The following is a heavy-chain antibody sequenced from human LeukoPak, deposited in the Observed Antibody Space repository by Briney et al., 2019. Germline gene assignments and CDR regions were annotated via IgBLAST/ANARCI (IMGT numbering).Heavy chain of an antibody. J-gene: IGHJ3*02. CDR1: GYTFTSYY. V-gene: IGHV1-46*01. D-gene: IGHD2-2*01. Sequence: ASVKVSCKASGYTFTSYYMHWVRQAPGQGLEWMGIINPSGGSTSYAQKFQGRVTMTRDTSTSTVYKELSSLRSEDAAVYYCARAVGYCSSTSCSDAFDIWGQGTMVTVSS. CDR3: ARAVGYCSSTSCSDAFDI. CDR2: INPSGGST.